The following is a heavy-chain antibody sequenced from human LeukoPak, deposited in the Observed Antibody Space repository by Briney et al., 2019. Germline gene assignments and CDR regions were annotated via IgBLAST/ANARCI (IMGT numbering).Heavy chain of an antibody. V-gene: IGHV4-39*01. D-gene: IGHD6-6*01. CDR2: IYDSGST. CDR1: GGSIRSSYYY. CDR3: ARAPGYSSSSGGLDP. Sequence: PSETLSLTCTVSGGSIRSSYYYWGWIRQPPGKGLEWIGCIYDSGSTYYNPSLKSRVTISVDTSKNQFSLKLNSVTAADTAVYYCARAPGYSSSSGGLDPWGQGTLVTVSS. J-gene: IGHJ5*02.